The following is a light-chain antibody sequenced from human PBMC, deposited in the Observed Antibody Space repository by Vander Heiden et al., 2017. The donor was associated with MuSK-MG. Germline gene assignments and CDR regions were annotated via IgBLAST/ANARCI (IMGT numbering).Light chain of an antibody. CDR2: GDD. V-gene: IGLV1-44*01. Sequence: QPVLSQPPSASGTPGQRVTVSCSGSSSNIGSYTVSWFQHLPGTAPKLRIYGDDQRPSGVPDRFSCSKSVTSASLAISWLQSEDEADYYCATTDDTLNAVVFGGGTRLTVL. CDR1: SSNIGSYT. CDR3: ATTDDTLNAVV. J-gene: IGLJ2*01.